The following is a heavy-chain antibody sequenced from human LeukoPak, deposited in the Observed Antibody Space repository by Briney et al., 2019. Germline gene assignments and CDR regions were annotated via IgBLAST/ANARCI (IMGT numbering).Heavy chain of an antibody. CDR2: FDPEDGEA. Sequence: GASVKVSCKVSGYTLTELSMHWVRQAPGKGLEWMGGFDPEDGEAIYAEKFQGRVTMTTDTSTSTAYMELRSLRSDDTAVYYCARDGGDWNDENFDYWGQGTLVTVSS. CDR3: ARDGGDWNDENFDY. D-gene: IGHD1-1*01. V-gene: IGHV1-24*01. CDR1: GYTLTELS. J-gene: IGHJ4*02.